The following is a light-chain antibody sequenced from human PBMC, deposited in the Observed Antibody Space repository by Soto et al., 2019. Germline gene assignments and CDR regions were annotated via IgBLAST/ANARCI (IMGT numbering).Light chain of an antibody. CDR2: GGS. J-gene: IGKJ5*01. CDR1: HTISSSY. V-gene: IGKV3-20*01. CDR3: QQSLTMPIT. Sequence: EIMLTHSPGTLSLTTGERATLSCRASHTISSSYLAWYQQKPGQVHRLLMYGGSSRATGIPVRFSGSGSRTEFTLTIADLQPDDFGTYYCQQSLTMPITFGHGTRLEI.